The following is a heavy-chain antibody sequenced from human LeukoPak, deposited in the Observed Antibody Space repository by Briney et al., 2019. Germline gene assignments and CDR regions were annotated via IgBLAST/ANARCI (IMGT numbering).Heavy chain of an antibody. D-gene: IGHD4-17*01. J-gene: IGHJ3*02. CDR2: ISSSSSYI. V-gene: IGHV3-21*01. CDR1: GFTFSSYS. CDR3: ARDLTRVIDAFDI. Sequence: PGGSLRLSCAASGFTFSSYSMNWVRQAPGKGLEWVSSISSSSSYIYYADSVKGRFTISRDNAKNSLYLQINSLRAEDTAVYYCARDLTRVIDAFDIGGQGKRVTVSS.